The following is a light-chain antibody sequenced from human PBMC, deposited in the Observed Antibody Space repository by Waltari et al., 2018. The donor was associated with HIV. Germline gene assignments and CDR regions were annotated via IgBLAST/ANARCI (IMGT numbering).Light chain of an antibody. V-gene: IGLV2-14*01. CDR1: NRDVGGYNF. CDR2: EVT. Sequence: QSALTQPASVSGSPGQSITISCTGPNRDVGGYNFVAWYQQHPGKAPKLMIYEVTNRPSGLSNRFSGSKSGNTASLTISGLQAEDEADYYCTSYTSNNTLMFGGGTKVTVL. CDR3: TSYTSNNTLM. J-gene: IGLJ3*02.